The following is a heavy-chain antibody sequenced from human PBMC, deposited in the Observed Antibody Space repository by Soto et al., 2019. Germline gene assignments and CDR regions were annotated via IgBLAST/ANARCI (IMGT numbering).Heavy chain of an antibody. CDR1: GFTFSAFT. D-gene: IGHD1-20*01. J-gene: IGHJ4*02. CDR2: ISSTSNSK. Sequence: EVQLVESGGGLIKPGGSLKLSCADSGFTFSAFTMNWVRQAPGKGLEWVSSISSTSNSKYYSDSVKGRFTISRDNARNSLYLQMNSLRAEDTAVYYCARGPISHFDYWGQGSLVAVSS. CDR3: ARGPISHFDY. V-gene: IGHV3-21*02.